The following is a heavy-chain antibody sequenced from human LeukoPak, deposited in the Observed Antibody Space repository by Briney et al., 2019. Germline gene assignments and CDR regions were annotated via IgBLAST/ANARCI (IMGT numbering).Heavy chain of an antibody. CDR3: ARKYPLLYYYYMDV. J-gene: IGHJ6*03. CDR1: GYTFTSYG. Sequence: ASVKVSCKASGYTFTSYGISWVRQAPGQGLEWMGWINTNTGNPTYAQGFTGRFVFSLDTSVSTAYLQISSLKAEDTAVYYCARKYPLLYYYYMDVWGQGTLVTVSS. V-gene: IGHV7-4-1*02. CDR2: INTNTGNP. D-gene: IGHD2-2*01.